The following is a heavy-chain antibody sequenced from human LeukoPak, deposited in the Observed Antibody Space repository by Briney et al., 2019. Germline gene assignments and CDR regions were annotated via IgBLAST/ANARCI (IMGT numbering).Heavy chain of an antibody. CDR1: GFTLGDYG. J-gene: IGHJ4*02. D-gene: IGHD6-19*01. CDR2: INWNGGST. V-gene: IGHV3-20*04. CDR3: ARDGRSGWYADY. Sequence: RPGGSLRLSCAASGFTLGDYGMSWVRQAPGKGLEWVSGINWNGGSTGYTDSLKGRFTISRDNAKNSLYLEMHSLRAEDTAYYYCARDGRSGWYADYWGQGILVTVSS.